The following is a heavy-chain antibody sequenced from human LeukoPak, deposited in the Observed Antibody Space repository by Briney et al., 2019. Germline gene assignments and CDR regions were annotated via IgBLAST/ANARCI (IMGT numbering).Heavy chain of an antibody. CDR2: IKEDGSEK. CDR1: GFTFSSYW. V-gene: IGHV3-7*01. D-gene: IGHD6-13*01. Sequence: PGGSLRLSCAASGFTFSSYWMSWVRQAPGKGPEWVANIKEDGSEKNSVGSVKGRFTISRDNAKSSLYLQMDSLRAEDTAVYYCAKDLGSSSSWFPPYFDYWGQGTLVTVSS. J-gene: IGHJ4*02. CDR3: AKDLGSSSSWFPPYFDY.